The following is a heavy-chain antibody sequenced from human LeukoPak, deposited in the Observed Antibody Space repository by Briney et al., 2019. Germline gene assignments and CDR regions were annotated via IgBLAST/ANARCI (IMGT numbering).Heavy chain of an antibody. CDR2: ISYRGSNDGGDK. CDR3: AGQYYDILTGYRPLDY. V-gene: IGHV3-30-3*01. CDR1: GFTFSSCA. Sequence: TGMSLRLSCAASGFTFSSCAMHWVRRAPGKGLEWVAVISYRGSNDGGDKHYADSVKGRFTISRDNSKNTLYLQMNSLRPEDTALYYCAGQYYDILTGYRPLDYWGQGALVTVSS. J-gene: IGHJ4*02. D-gene: IGHD3-9*01.